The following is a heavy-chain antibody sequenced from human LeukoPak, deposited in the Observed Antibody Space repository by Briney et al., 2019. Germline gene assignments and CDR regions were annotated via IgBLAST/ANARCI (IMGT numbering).Heavy chain of an antibody. CDR3: ATVLHTSMTTWAAFDT. CDR1: GLTFSNFA. J-gene: IGHJ3*02. V-gene: IGHV3-23*01. D-gene: IGHD5-18*01. CDR2: LSASGGGT. Sequence: GGSLRLSCAASGLTFSNFAMTWVRQTPGKGLEWVSALSASGGGTFYAPSVKGRFTISRDNSKNTVSLQMNNLRAEDTALYYCATVLHTSMTTWAAFDTWGQGTMVSVSS.